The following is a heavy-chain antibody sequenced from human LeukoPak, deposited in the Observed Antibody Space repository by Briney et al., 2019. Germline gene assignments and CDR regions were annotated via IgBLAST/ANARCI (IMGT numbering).Heavy chain of an antibody. CDR1: GFTFSSYG. J-gene: IGHJ4*02. V-gene: IGHV3-23*01. D-gene: IGHD6-19*01. CDR3: ARDLWGSGWYGGDY. Sequence: GGSLRLSCAASGFTFSSYGMSWVRQAPGKGLEWVSSVSGSGVTSYYADSVKGRFTISRDNSKNTLYLQMNSLRAEDTAVYYCARDLWGSGWYGGDYWGQGTLVTVSS. CDR2: VSGSGVTS.